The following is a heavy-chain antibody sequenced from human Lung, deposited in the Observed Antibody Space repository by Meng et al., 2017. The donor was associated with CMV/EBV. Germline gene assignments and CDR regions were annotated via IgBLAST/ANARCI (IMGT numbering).Heavy chain of an antibody. V-gene: IGHV1-2*02. CDR2: INPDRGGT. CDR3: AKAAYSSFARGGYYFDN. Sequence: ASXXVSXKASGYTFTGYYIHWVRQAPGQGLVWMGWINPDRGGTDYPQKFQGRVTMTRDTSISTAYMELTRLTSDDTAVYYCAKAAYSSFARGGYYFDNWGQETLVTVSS. D-gene: IGHD6-6*01. CDR1: GYTFTGYY. J-gene: IGHJ4*02.